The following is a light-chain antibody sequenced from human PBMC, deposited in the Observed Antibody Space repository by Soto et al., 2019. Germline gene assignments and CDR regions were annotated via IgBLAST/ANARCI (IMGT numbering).Light chain of an antibody. V-gene: IGKV2-28*01. J-gene: IGKJ1*01. CDR1: QCLLHSNGFNY. CDR3: MQALHTPPT. Sequence: DVVMTQSPLSLPVTPGEPASISCRSSQCLLHSNGFNYLDWYVQKPGQSPQLXIYLGSTRASGVPDRFSGSGSVSDFTLTISRVEAEDAGVYYCMQALHTPPTFGQGTKVDIK. CDR2: LGS.